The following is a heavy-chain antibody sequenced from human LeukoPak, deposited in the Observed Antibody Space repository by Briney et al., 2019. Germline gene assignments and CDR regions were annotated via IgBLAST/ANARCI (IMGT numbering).Heavy chain of an antibody. CDR3: ARSYGSGNYFDY. CDR2: IYYSGSA. V-gene: IGHV4-59*01. J-gene: IGHJ4*02. Sequence: PSETLSLTCTVSGGSISTYYWSWIRQPPGKALEWIGYIYYSGSANYNPSLKSRVTISVDTSKNQFSLKLSSVTAADTAVYYCARSYGSGNYFDYWGQGTLVTVS. CDR1: GGSISTYY. D-gene: IGHD3-10*01.